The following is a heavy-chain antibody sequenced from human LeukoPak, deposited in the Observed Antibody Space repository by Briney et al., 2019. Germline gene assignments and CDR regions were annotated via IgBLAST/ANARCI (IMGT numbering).Heavy chain of an antibody. D-gene: IGHD3-10*01. CDR3: ARHRGSGSPYFDY. CDR2: IYYSGST. J-gene: IGHJ4*02. V-gene: IGHV4-59*08. CDR1: GGSISNHY. Sequence: SETLSLTCTVSGGSISNHYWSWIRQPPGKGLEWIGYIYYSGSTKYNPSLKSRVTMTVDTSKNQFSLKLSSVTAADTAVYYCARHRGSGSPYFDYWGQGTLVTVSS.